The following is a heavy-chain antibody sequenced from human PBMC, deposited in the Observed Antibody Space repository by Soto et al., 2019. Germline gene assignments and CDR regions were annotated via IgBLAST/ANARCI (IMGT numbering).Heavy chain of an antibody. J-gene: IGHJ4*02. V-gene: IGHV1-69*13. CDR1: GGTFSSYA. D-gene: IGHD3-9*01. Sequence: SVKVSCKASGGTFSSYAISWVRQAPGQGLEWVGGIIPIFGTANYAQKFQGRVTITADESTSTAYMELSSLRSEDTAVYYCVRAPDISTGYLDLYYFDYWGQGTLVTVSS. CDR3: VRAPDISTGYLDLYYFDY. CDR2: IIPIFGTA.